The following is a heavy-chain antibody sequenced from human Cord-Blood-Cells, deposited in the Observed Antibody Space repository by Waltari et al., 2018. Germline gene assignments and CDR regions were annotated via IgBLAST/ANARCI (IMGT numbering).Heavy chain of an antibody. Sequence: QVQLQQWGAGLLKPSETLSLTCAVYGGSFSGYYWSWIRQPPGEGLEWIGEINQGWSTHQHPSLKSRVTISVDTSKNQFSLKLGSVTAADTAVYYCARHGEDGTPFDYWGQGTLVTVSS. CDR2: INQGWST. V-gene: IGHV4-34*01. CDR1: GGSFSGYY. J-gene: IGHJ4*02. CDR3: ARHGEDGTPFDY. D-gene: IGHD7-27*01.